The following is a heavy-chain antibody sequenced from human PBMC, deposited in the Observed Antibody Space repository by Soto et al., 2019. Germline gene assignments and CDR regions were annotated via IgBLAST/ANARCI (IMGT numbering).Heavy chain of an antibody. CDR1: GGSVSSGSYY. Sequence: SETLSLTCTVSGGSVSSGSYYWSWIRQPPGKGLEWIGYIYYSGSTNYNPSLKSRVTISVDTSKNQFSLKLSSVTAADTAVYYCARSREDTWNYEPFDYWGQGTLVTVSS. CDR3: ARSREDTWNYEPFDY. V-gene: IGHV4-61*01. J-gene: IGHJ4*02. CDR2: IYYSGST. D-gene: IGHD1-7*01.